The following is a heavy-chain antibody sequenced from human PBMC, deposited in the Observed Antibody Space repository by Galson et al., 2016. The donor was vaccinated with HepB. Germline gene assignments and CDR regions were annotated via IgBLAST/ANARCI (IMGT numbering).Heavy chain of an antibody. CDR2: TSSSGTTI. J-gene: IGHJ4*02. V-gene: IGHV3-48*02. CDR1: GFTFRSYS. CDR3: ARDSATVSPEIRDYFAY. D-gene: IGHD4-11*01. Sequence: SLRLSCAASGFTFRSYSMNWVRQAPGKRLEWLSYTSSSGTTIYHADSVKGRLTISRDNAKNSLHLQMNSLRDEDTAVYYCARDSATVSPEIRDYFAYWGQGTLVTVSS.